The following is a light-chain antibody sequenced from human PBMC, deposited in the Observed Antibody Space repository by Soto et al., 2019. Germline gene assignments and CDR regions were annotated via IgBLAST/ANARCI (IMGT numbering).Light chain of an antibody. Sequence: EIVLTQSPGTLSLTPGERATPSCRASDTINIYLAWCQHKPGQAPRLLIYDASNRATGIPARFSGSGSGTDFTLTISGLEPEDFAIYYCQQRYNWPPLTFGQGTRLEI. J-gene: IGKJ5*01. CDR2: DAS. CDR3: QQRYNWPPLT. CDR1: DTINIY. V-gene: IGKV3-11*01.